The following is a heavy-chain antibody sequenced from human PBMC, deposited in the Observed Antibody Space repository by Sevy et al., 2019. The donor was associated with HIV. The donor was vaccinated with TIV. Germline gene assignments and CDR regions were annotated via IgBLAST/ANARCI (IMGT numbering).Heavy chain of an antibody. V-gene: IGHV3-7*01. CDR1: GFTISSYW. D-gene: IGHD3-10*01. CDR3: VRAMASADSF. CDR2: INQDGSTK. Sequence: GGSLRLSCAASGFTISSYWRLWVRQAPGKGLEWVANINQDGSTKYYLDSVKGRFTISKDNAKNSVVLQMNSLTAEDTGVYFCVRAMASADSFWGQGTLVTVSS. J-gene: IGHJ4*02.